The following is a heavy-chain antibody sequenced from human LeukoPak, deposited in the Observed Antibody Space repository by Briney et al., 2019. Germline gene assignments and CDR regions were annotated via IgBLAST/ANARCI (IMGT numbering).Heavy chain of an antibody. CDR2: IYSGGST. J-gene: IGHJ4*02. CDR1: GFTVSSNY. CDR3: ARVSRGPRPYYYDSSGYMDY. Sequence: GGSLRLSCAASGFTVSSNYMSWVRQAPGKGLEWVSVIYSGGSTYYADSVKGRFTISRDNSKNTLYLRMNSLRAEDTAVYYCARVSRGPRPYYYDSSGYMDYWGQGTLVTVSS. V-gene: IGHV3-53*01. D-gene: IGHD3-22*01.